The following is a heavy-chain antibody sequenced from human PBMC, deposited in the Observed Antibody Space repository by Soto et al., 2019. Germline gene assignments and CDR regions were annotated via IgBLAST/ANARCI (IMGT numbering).Heavy chain of an antibody. J-gene: IGHJ4*02. CDR2: ISTDKGNT. Sequence: SVKVSFKASCYSFTTYGMTWVRQAPGQGLEWMGWISTDKGNTKYAQNFQSRATLTTDTSTSTAYMELRSLRSDDTAVYYCARDRDWNLDYWGQGTLVTVSS. CDR1: CYSFTTYG. V-gene: IGHV1-18*01. D-gene: IGHD2-21*02. CDR3: ARDRDWNLDY.